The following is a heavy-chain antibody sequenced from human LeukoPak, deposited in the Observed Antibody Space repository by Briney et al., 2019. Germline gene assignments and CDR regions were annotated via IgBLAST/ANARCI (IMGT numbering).Heavy chain of an antibody. Sequence: ASVKVSCKASGCTFTGYYMHWVRQAPGQGLEWMGWINPNSGGTNYAQKFQGRVTMTRDTSISTAYMELSRLRSDDTAVYYCARAVSRLQQLVLDYWGQGTLVTVSS. CDR2: INPNSGGT. D-gene: IGHD6-13*01. CDR1: GCTFTGYY. CDR3: ARAVSRLQQLVLDY. V-gene: IGHV1-2*02. J-gene: IGHJ4*02.